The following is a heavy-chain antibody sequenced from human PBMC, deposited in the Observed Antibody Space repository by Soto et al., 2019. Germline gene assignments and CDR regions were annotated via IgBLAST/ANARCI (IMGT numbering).Heavy chain of an antibody. CDR2: IYYSGST. J-gene: IGHJ4*02. Sequence: PSETLSLTCTVSGGSISSGGYYWSWIRQHPGKGLEWIGYIYYSGSTYYNPSLKSRVTISVDTSKNQFSLKLSSVTAADTAVYYCARGTYYYDSSGYRNTYYFDYWGQGTLVTVSS. V-gene: IGHV4-31*03. CDR1: GGSISSGGYY. CDR3: ARGTYYYDSSGYRNTYYFDY. D-gene: IGHD3-22*01.